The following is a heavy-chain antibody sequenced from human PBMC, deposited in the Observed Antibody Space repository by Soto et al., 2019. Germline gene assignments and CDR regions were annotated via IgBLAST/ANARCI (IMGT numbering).Heavy chain of an antibody. D-gene: IGHD6-19*01. V-gene: IGHV3-23*01. CDR2: ISGSGGST. CDR3: ARDRMLARIAVAGTIDY. Sequence: PGGSLRLSCAASGFTFSSYAMNWVRQAPGKGLEWVSGISGSGGSTYYADSVKGRFTISRDNAKNTLYLQMNSLRAEDTAVYYCARDRMLARIAVAGTIDYWGQGTLVTVSS. J-gene: IGHJ4*02. CDR1: GFTFSSYA.